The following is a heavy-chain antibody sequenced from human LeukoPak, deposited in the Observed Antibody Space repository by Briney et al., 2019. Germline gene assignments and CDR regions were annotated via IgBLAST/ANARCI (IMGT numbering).Heavy chain of an antibody. CDR2: SGSDDDT. Sequence: PGGSLRLSCAASGVTFSSYDVHWGRQAPGKGLGWVADSGSDDDTYYPGSVKGRFTSSSENAKISLYIQINSLRAGDGSVYYSGRGWGRAVADYWGRGPLATVSA. D-gene: IGHD6-19*01. J-gene: IGHJ4*02. CDR1: GVTFSSYD. V-gene: IGHV3-13*01. CDR3: GRGWGRAVADY.